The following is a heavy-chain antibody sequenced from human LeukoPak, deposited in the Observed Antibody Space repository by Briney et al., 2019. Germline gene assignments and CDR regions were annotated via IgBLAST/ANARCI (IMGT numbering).Heavy chain of an antibody. CDR1: GGSFSGYY. D-gene: IGHD3-16*01. Sequence: SETLSLTCAVYGGSFSGYYWSWIRQPPGKGLEWIGEINHSGSTNYNPSLRSRVTMSLDTSKNQFSLKLTSVTAADTAVYYCARAVISFGAAVAKGFDCWGQGTLVTVSS. CDR2: INHSGST. J-gene: IGHJ4*02. V-gene: IGHV4-34*01. CDR3: ARAVISFGAAVAKGFDC.